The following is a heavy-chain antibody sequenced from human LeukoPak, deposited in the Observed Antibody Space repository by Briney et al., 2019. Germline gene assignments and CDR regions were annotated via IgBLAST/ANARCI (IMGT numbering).Heavy chain of an antibody. CDR3: ARGGPNWCSSTSCYSARLWFDP. CDR2: INHSGST. D-gene: IGHD2-2*01. Sequence: SETLSLTCAVYGGSFSGYYWSWIRQPPGKGLEWIGEINHSGSTNYNPSLKSRVTISVDTSKNQFSLKLSSVTAADTAVYYCARGGPNWCSSTSCYSARLWFDPWGQGTLVTVSS. J-gene: IGHJ5*02. V-gene: IGHV4-34*01. CDR1: GGSFSGYY.